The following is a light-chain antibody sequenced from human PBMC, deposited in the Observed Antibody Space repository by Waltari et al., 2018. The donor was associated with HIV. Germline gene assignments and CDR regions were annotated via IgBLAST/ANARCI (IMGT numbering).Light chain of an antibody. CDR2: WAS. CDR3: QQYFTSPVT. J-gene: IGKJ2*01. V-gene: IGKV4-1*01. CDR1: QSIFYNSNNKNY. Sequence: DIVMTQSPDSLAVSLGERATINCKSSQSIFYNSNNKNYVAWYQQKPGQPPKLLIYWASTRESGVPDRFSGSGSGTYFTLTISSLQAEDVAVYYCQQYFTSPVTFGQGTKLEIK.